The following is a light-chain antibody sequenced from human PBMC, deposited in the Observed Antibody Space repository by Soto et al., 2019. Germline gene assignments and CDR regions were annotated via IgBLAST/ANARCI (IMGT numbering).Light chain of an antibody. V-gene: IGKV1-12*01. Sequence: DIQLTVTPSSVAASVGGSVTITCRGSEAISSWLDWYKQKPGKAPKLLIYATSTLQSGVSSRFSGSGSGTEFTLTISGLQPEDFATYYCQQGNSSYGITLAQGTRLEIK. CDR1: EAISSW. CDR3: QQGNSSYGIT. CDR2: ATS. J-gene: IGKJ5*01.